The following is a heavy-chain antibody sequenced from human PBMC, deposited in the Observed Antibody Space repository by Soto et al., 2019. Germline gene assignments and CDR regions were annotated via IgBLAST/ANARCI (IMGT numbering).Heavy chain of an antibody. Sequence: QVQLQESGPGLVKPSQTLSLTCTVSGGSISSGGYYWSWIRQHPGKGLEWIGYIYNSGSTYYNPSLKGRVTISADPSKKPFPLKLSSVAAADPAVVYCARDPAPWGQGTLVTVSS. J-gene: IGHJ5*02. CDR1: GGSISSGGYY. CDR2: IYNSGST. CDR3: ARDPAP. V-gene: IGHV4-31*03.